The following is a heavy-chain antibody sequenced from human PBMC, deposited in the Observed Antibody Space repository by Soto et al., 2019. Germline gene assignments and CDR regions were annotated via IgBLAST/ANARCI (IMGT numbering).Heavy chain of an antibody. CDR3: AREGGYSYGFDY. CDR2: MNPNSGNT. Sequence: ASVKVSCKASGYTFTSYDINWVRQATGQGLEWMGWMNPNSGNTGYAQKFQGRVTMTRNTSISTAYMELSSLRSEDTTVYYCAREGGYSYGFDYWGQGTLVTVSS. V-gene: IGHV1-8*01. D-gene: IGHD5-18*01. CDR1: GYTFTSYD. J-gene: IGHJ4*02.